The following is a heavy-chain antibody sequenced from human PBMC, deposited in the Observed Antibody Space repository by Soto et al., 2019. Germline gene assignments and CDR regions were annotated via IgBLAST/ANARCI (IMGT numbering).Heavy chain of an antibody. Sequence: EVQLLESGGGLVQPGGSLRLSCAASGFTFSSYAMSWVRQAPGKGLEWVSAISGSGGSTYYADSVKGRFTISRDNSKNTLYLQMNSLRAEDTAVYYCAKLRDDYGGNSYYYYGMDVWGQGTTVTVSS. CDR2: ISGSGGST. V-gene: IGHV3-23*01. J-gene: IGHJ6*02. CDR3: AKLRDDYGGNSYYYYGMDV. CDR1: GFTFSSYA. D-gene: IGHD4-17*01.